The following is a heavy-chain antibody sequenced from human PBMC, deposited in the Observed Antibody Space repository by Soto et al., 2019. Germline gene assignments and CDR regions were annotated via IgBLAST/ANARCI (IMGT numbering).Heavy chain of an antibody. J-gene: IGHJ5*02. Sequence: PGGSLRLSCAASGFTVSSNYMSWVRQAPGKGLEWVSVIYSGGSTYYADSVKGRFTISRDNSKNTLYLQMNSLRAEDTAVYYCARKARYDFWSGPFDPWGQGTLVTVSS. CDR1: GFTVSSNY. CDR2: IYSGGST. D-gene: IGHD3-3*01. CDR3: ARKARYDFWSGPFDP. V-gene: IGHV3-66*01.